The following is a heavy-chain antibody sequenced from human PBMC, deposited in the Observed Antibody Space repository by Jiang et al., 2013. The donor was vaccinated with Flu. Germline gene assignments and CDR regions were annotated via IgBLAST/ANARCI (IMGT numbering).Heavy chain of an antibody. CDR1: GGSFSGYY. J-gene: IGHJ6*02. V-gene: IGHV4-34*01. Sequence: LLKPSETLSLTCTVFGGSFSGYYWSWIRQPPGKGLEWIGEINHSGSSNYNPSLKSRVTISVDTSKNQFSLKVRSVTAADTAVYYCARGDKRARTWDYYYYAMDVWGQGTTVTVSS. CDR3: ARGDKRARTWDYYYYAMDV. D-gene: IGHD7-27*01. CDR2: INHSGSS.